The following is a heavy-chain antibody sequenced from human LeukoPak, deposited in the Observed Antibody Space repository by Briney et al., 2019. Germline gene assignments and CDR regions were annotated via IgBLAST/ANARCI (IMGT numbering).Heavy chain of an antibody. CDR1: GNTFTGYY. CDR3: ARGQQLVAYYFDY. V-gene: IGHV1-2*02. CDR2: INPNSGGT. Sequence: ASVKVSCKASGNTFTGYYMHWVRQAPGQGLEWMGWINPNSGGTNYAQKFQGRVTMTRDTSISTAYMELSRLRSDDTAVYYCARGQQLVAYYFDYWGQGTLVTVSS. D-gene: IGHD6-13*01. J-gene: IGHJ4*02.